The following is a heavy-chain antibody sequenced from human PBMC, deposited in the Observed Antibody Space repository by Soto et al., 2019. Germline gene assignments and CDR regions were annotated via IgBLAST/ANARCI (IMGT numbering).Heavy chain of an antibody. D-gene: IGHD2-8*02. CDR1: GFICSSYD. CDR3: AKATATGGGAFDI. Sequence: GGSLILSCAVSGFICSSYDMSWVRQAPGKGLKWVTTIHVDACTFYIESVKGRFPISRDSSQNTVYLQMNSLTAGDTALNNSAKATATGGGAFDICGQGTMVTVSS. J-gene: IGHJ3*02. CDR2: IHVDACT. V-gene: IGHV3-23*01.